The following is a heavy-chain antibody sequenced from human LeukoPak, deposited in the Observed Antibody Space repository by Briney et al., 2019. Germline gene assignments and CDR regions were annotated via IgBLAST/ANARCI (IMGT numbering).Heavy chain of an antibody. CDR2: VSGTRTYI. Sequence: PGGSLRLSCAASGFTFSDYTMNWVRQAPGKGLEWVSSVSGTRTYIYYAGSVKGRFTISRDNAKNSLYLQMNSLRAEDTAVYYCARMSGYYDYWGQGTLVTVSS. CDR3: ARMSGYYDY. CDR1: GFTFSDYT. V-gene: IGHV3-21*01. J-gene: IGHJ4*02.